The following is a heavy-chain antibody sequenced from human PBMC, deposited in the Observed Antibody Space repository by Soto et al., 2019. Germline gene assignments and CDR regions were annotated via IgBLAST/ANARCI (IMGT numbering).Heavy chain of an antibody. J-gene: IGHJ6*02. V-gene: IGHV1-24*01. Sequence: ASVKVSCKVSGYTLTEFSMHWVRQAPGKGLEWMGGFDPEDGETIYAQKFQGRVTMTEDTSTDTAYMELSSLRSEDTAVYYCATDRIPIFGVVTPQPPHYGMDVWGQGTTVTVSS. CDR3: ATDRIPIFGVVTPQPPHYGMDV. CDR2: FDPEDGET. D-gene: IGHD3-3*01. CDR1: GYTLTEFS.